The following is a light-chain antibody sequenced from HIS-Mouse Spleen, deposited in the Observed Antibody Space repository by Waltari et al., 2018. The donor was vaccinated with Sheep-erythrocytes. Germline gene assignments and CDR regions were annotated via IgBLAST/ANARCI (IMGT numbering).Light chain of an antibody. CDR1: SSDVGSYNL. J-gene: IGLJ3*02. Sequence: QSALTQPASVSGSPGQSITNSCTGTSSDVGSYNLVSWYQQHPGKAPKPMIYEGSKRPSGVSNRFSGSKSGNTASLTISGLQAEDEADYYCCSYAGSSTPWVFGGGTKLTVL. V-gene: IGLV2-23*01. CDR2: EGS. CDR3: CSYAGSSTPWV.